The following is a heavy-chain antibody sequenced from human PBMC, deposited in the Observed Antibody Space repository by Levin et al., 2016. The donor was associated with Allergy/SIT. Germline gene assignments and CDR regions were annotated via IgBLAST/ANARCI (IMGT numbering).Heavy chain of an antibody. V-gene: IGHV1-18*01. J-gene: IGHJ4*02. D-gene: IGHD6-25*01. Sequence: WVRQAPGQGLEWMGWISAYNGNTNYAQKLQGRVTMTTDTSTSTAYMELRSLRSDDTAVYYCARGTLAPDDYWGQGTLVTVSS. CDR2: ISAYNGNT. CDR3: ARGTLAPDDY.